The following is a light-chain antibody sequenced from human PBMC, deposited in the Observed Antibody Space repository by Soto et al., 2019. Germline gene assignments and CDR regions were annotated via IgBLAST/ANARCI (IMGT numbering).Light chain of an antibody. CDR1: QSLMHSDGYAY. CDR2: EVS. Sequence: DVVMTQAPLSLPVTLGQPASISCRSSQSLMHSDGYAYLNWCQQRPGQSPRRLIYEVSDRDSGVTDRFSGRGSGTDFTLKISRVEAEDVGVYYCMQGTHWPWTFGQGTEVEIK. CDR3: MQGTHWPWT. V-gene: IGKV2-30*02. J-gene: IGKJ1*01.